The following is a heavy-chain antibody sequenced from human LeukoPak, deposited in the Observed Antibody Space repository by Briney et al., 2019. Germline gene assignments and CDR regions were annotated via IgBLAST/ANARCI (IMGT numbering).Heavy chain of an antibody. D-gene: IGHD2-15*01. Sequence: GGSLRLSCAASGFTFDDYAMHWVRQAPGKGLEWVSLISWDGGSTYYADSVKGRFTISRDNSKNSLYLQVNSLRAEDTALYYCAKGYCSGGSCYSGNYMDVWGKGTTVTVSS. J-gene: IGHJ6*03. CDR1: GFTFDDYA. CDR2: ISWDGGST. CDR3: AKGYCSGGSCYSGNYMDV. V-gene: IGHV3-43D*03.